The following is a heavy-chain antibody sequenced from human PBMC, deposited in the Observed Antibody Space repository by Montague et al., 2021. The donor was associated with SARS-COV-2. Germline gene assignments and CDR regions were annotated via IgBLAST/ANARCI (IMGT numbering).Heavy chain of an antibody. Sequence: SETLSLTCTVSISSSRYYWDWIRQPPGTGLEWIGSMYYSGNTYYNPSLKSRVTISVDTSKNQFSLMLSSVTAADTAVYYCAIGPWGPVRGVIDYYAGMDVWGQGTTVTVSS. J-gene: IGHJ6*02. CDR1: ISSSRYY. CDR3: AIGPWGPVRGVIDYYAGMDV. CDR2: MYYSGNT. D-gene: IGHD3-3*01. V-gene: IGHV4-39*07.